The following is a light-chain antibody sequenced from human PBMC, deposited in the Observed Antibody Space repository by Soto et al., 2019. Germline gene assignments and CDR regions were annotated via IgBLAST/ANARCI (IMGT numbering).Light chain of an antibody. CDR3: CSYAGTYSYYV. V-gene: IGLV2-11*01. J-gene: IGLJ1*01. CDR2: DVN. CDR1: SSDVGGYNY. Sequence: QSALTRPRSVSGSPGQSVTISCTGTSSDVGGYNYVSWYQQHPGKAPKLMIYDVNKRPSGVPDRFSGSKSGNTASLTISGLQAEDEADYYCCSYAGTYSYYVFGTGTKLTVL.